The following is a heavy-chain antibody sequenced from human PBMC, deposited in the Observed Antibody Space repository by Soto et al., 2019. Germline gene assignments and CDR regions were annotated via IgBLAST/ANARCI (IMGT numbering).Heavy chain of an antibody. CDR3: ARDLGSSGYYYFNY. CDR1: GGSFSGYY. D-gene: IGHD3-22*01. CDR2: INHSGST. J-gene: IGHJ4*02. Sequence: SETLSLTCAVYGGSFSGYYWSWIRQPPGKGLEWIGEINHSGSTNYNPSLKSRVTISVGTSKNQFSLKLSSVTAADTAVYYCARDLGSSGYYYFNYWGQGTLVTVSS. V-gene: IGHV4-34*01.